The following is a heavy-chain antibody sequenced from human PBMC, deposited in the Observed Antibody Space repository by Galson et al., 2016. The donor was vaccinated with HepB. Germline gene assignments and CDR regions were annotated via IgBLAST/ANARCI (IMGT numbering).Heavy chain of an antibody. V-gene: IGHV4-39*01. J-gene: IGHJ4*02. CDR2: IYDSGRT. D-gene: IGHD3-16*01. CDR3: ARLMRQ. Sequence: SETLSLTCTVSGGSISSSGYSWGWIRQPPGKGLEWIGIIYDSGRTYYSPSLESRVTISVDTPKNQFSLKLSSVTAADTAVYYCARLMRQWGQGTLVTVSS. CDR1: GGSISSSGYS.